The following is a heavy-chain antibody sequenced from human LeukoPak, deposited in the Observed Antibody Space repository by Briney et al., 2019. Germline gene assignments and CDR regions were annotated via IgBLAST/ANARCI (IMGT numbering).Heavy chain of an antibody. CDR3: ARDSGYELKYYFDY. V-gene: IGHV1-69*06. CDR1: GGTFSSYA. D-gene: IGHD5-12*01. Sequence: SVKVSCKASGGTFSSYAISWVRQAPGQGLEWMGGIIPIFGTANCAQKFQGRVTITADKSTSTAYMELSSLRSEDTAVYYCARDSGYELKYYFDYWGQGTLVTVSS. CDR2: IIPIFGTA. J-gene: IGHJ4*02.